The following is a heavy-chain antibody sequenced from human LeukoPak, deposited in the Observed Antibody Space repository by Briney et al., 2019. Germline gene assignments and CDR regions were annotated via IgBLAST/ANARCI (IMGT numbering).Heavy chain of an antibody. D-gene: IGHD3-22*01. CDR1: GGSISSYY. J-gene: IGHJ4*02. CDR2: IYYSGST. V-gene: IGHV4-59*01. Sequence: SETLSLTCTVSGGSISSYYWSWIRQPPGKGLEWIGYIYYSGSTNYNPSLKSRVTISVDTSKNQFSLKLSSVTAADTAVYYCARLVRTYYYDSSGYYWDYWGQGTLVTVSS. CDR3: ARLVRTYYYDSSGYYWDY.